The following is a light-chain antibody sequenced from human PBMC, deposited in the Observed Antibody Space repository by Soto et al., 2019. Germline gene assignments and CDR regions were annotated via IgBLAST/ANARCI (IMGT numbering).Light chain of an antibody. CDR2: DAS. J-gene: IGKJ4*01. CDR1: QSVSSN. V-gene: IGKV3D-15*01. Sequence: EILMTQSPATLSVSPGESATLSCRASQSVSSNLAWHQQKPGQAPRLLIYDASNRATGIPARFSGSGSGTDFTLTISSLEPEDFAVYYCQQRTNWSSVTFGGGTKVDIK. CDR3: QQRTNWSSVT.